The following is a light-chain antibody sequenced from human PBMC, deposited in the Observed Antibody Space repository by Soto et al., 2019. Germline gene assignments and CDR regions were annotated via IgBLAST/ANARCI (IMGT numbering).Light chain of an antibody. Sequence: VIWMTQSPSLLSASTGDRVTISCRVSQGISSYLDWYQQKPGKAPELLIYAASTLQSGVPSRFSGSGSGTDFTLTISCLQSEDFATYYCQQYHSFPRPFGQGNKVEIK. V-gene: IGKV1D-8*01. CDR3: QQYHSFPRP. J-gene: IGKJ1*01. CDR2: AAS. CDR1: QGISSY.